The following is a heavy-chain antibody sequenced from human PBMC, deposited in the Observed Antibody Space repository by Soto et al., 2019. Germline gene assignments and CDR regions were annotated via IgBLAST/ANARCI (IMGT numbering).Heavy chain of an antibody. D-gene: IGHD6-13*01. CDR1: GFTFSDHY. J-gene: IGHJ6*02. V-gene: IGHV3-72*01. Sequence: EVQLVESGGGLVQPGVSLRLSCAVSGFTFSDHYIDWVRQAPGKGLEWVGRTGDKVNGYTTEYAASVKGRFTISRDDSKYSLYLQMNSLKTEETAVYYCASEYRSSWYGMDVWGQGTTVTVSS. CDR3: ASEYRSSWYGMDV. CDR2: TGDKVNGYTT.